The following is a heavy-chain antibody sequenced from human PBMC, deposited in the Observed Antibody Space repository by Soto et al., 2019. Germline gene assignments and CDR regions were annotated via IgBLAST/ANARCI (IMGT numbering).Heavy chain of an antibody. CDR2: IIPIFGTA. CDR3: ARDHTEGPEWRNVLRFLEWLFRRKEGYYYYGMDV. V-gene: IGHV1-69*13. CDR1: GGTFSSYA. D-gene: IGHD3-3*01. J-gene: IGHJ6*02. Sequence: GAPVKVSCKASGGTFSSYAISWVRQAPGQGLEWMGGIIPIFGTANYAQKFQGRVTITADESTSTAYMELSSLRSEDTAVYYCARDHTEGPEWRNVLRFLEWLFRRKEGYYYYGMDVWGQGTTVTVSS.